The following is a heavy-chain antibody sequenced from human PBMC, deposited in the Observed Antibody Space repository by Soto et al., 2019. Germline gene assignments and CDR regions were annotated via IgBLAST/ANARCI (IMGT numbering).Heavy chain of an antibody. D-gene: IGHD3-3*01. CDR1: GFTFSSYA. J-gene: IGHJ5*02. Sequence: EVQLLESGGGLVQPGGSLRLSCAASGFTFSSYAMSWVRQAPGKGLEWVSAISGSGGSTYYADSVKGRFTISRDNSKNTLYLQMNSKRAEDTAVYDCAKPLPLVGITMVGEGWFDPWGQGTRVTVSS. CDR3: AKPLPLVGITMVGEGWFDP. V-gene: IGHV3-23*01. CDR2: ISGSGGST.